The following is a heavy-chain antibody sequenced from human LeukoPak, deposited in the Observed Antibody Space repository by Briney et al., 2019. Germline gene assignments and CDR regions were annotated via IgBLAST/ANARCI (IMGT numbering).Heavy chain of an antibody. Sequence: SEPLSLTCAVYGGSFSGYYWSWIRQPPGKGLEWIGAINHSGSTNYNPSLKSRVTISVDTSKNQFSLKLSSVTAADTAVYYCARKRVYSSSWYYYYYYMDVWGKGTTVTISS. CDR2: INHSGST. CDR1: GGSFSGYY. V-gene: IGHV4-34*01. D-gene: IGHD6-13*01. CDR3: ARKRVYSSSWYYYYYYMDV. J-gene: IGHJ6*03.